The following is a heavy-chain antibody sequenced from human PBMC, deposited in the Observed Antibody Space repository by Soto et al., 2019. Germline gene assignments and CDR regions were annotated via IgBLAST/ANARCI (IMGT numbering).Heavy chain of an antibody. J-gene: IGHJ4*02. V-gene: IGHV1-18*01. CDR2: ISAHNDNT. D-gene: IGHD3-10*01. CDR1: GYTFTSYG. CDR3: ARGRYGAY. Sequence: QVHLVQSGAEVRKPGASVKVSCKGSGYTFTSYGIAWVRQAPGQGREWMGWISAHNDNTNYAQKVQGRVTVTRDTSTSTAYMELRNLRSDDTAVYYCARGRYGAYWGQGALVTVSS.